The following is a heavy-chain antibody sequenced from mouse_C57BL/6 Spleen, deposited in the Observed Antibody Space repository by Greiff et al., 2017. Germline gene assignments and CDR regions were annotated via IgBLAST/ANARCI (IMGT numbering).Heavy chain of an antibody. CDR2: IYPGDGDT. CDR3: ARNQDDGHYEVYFDY. Sequence: QVQLQESGPELVKPGASVKISCKASGYAFSSSWMNWVKQRPGKGLEWIGRIYPGDGDTNYNGKFKGKATLTADKSSSTAYMQLSSLTSEDSAVYFCARNQDDGHYEVYFDYWGQGTTLTVSS. V-gene: IGHV1-82*01. J-gene: IGHJ2*01. D-gene: IGHD2-3*01. CDR1: GYAFSSSW.